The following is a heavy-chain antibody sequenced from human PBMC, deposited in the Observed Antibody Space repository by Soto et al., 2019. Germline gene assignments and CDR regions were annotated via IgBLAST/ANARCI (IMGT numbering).Heavy chain of an antibody. CDR1: GYTLTELS. D-gene: IGHD3-22*01. V-gene: IGHV1-24*01. J-gene: IGHJ4*02. Sequence: ASVTVSCKVSGYTLTELSMHWVRPAPGKGLGWMGGSDPEDGETIYAQKFQGRVTMTEDTSTDTAYMELSSLRSEDTAVYYCATVTQFPHYYDSSGYYSWHFDYWGQGTLDTVSS. CDR3: ATVTQFPHYYDSSGYYSWHFDY. CDR2: SDPEDGET.